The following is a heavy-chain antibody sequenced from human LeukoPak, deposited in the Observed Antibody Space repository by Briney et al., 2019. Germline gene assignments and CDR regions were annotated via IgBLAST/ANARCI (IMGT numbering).Heavy chain of an antibody. D-gene: IGHD6-13*01. CDR2: VYYTGRT. Sequence: KPSETLSLTCTVSGGSTSSSSDYWAWIRQPPGKGLQWIGSVYYTGRTYSCLSLKSRVAMSMDTSKNQFSLKLSWVTAADTGVYYCARLLAAAKTDYFDWWGQGTLVTVSS. CDR3: ARLLAAAKTDYFDW. CDR1: GGSTSSSSDY. J-gene: IGHJ4*02. V-gene: IGHV4-39*01.